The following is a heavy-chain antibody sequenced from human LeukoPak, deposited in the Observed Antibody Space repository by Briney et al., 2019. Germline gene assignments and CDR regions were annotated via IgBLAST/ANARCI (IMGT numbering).Heavy chain of an antibody. Sequence: SETLSLTCTVSGGSISGYYWTWIRQPPGKGLEWIGYIHYSGSTNSHPSLKSRVTLSVDTSKQQFSLKLRSVTAADTAVYYCARGLLVGNTGYYFDYWGQGSLAIVSS. V-gene: IGHV4-59*01. CDR1: GGSISGYY. CDR3: ARGLLVGNTGYYFDY. D-gene: IGHD1-26*01. J-gene: IGHJ4*02. CDR2: IHYSGST.